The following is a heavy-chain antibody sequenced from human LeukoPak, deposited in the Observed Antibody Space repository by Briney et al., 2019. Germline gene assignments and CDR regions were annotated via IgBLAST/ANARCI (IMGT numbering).Heavy chain of an antibody. J-gene: IGHJ3*02. D-gene: IGHD3-3*01. V-gene: IGHV1-69*05. CDR1: GGTFSSYA. Sequence: SVKVSCKASGGTFSSYAISWVRQAPGQGLEWMGGIIPIFGTANYAQKFQGRVTITTDESTSTAYMELSSLRSEDTAVYYCASSPMGRKKQIFGVVIGAFDIWGQGTMVTVSS. CDR3: ASSPMGRKKQIFGVVIGAFDI. CDR2: IIPIFGTA.